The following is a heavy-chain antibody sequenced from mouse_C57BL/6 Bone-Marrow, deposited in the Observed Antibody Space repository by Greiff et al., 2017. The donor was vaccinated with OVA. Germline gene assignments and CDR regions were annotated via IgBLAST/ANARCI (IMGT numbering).Heavy chain of an antibody. CDR1: GFNIKDDY. Sequence: EVQLQQSGAELVRPGASVKLSCTASGFNIKDDYLHWVKQRPEQGLEWIGWIDPENGDTEYASKFQGKATITAYTYSNTAYLQLSSLTSEDTAVYYCNPNYGAYWGQGTLVTVSA. J-gene: IGHJ3*01. CDR3: NPNYGAY. CDR2: IDPENGDT. V-gene: IGHV14-4*01. D-gene: IGHD1-1*01.